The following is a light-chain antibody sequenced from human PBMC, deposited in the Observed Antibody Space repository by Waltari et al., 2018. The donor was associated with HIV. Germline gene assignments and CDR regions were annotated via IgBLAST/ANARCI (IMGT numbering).Light chain of an antibody. CDR2: DVN. J-gene: IGLJ2*01. CDR1: SSDVGAYHY. CDR3: SSYTRSNTLV. Sequence: QSALTQPASVSGSPGQSITIPCNGTSSDVGAYHYVSWYQQYADRTPKVIIYDVNNRPPVFSNRFSGSKSGNTASLIISGVQADDEADYYCSSYTRSNTLVFGGGTRLAVL. V-gene: IGLV2-14*03.